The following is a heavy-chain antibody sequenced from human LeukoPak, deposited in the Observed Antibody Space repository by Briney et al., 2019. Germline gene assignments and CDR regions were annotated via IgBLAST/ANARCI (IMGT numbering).Heavy chain of an antibody. D-gene: IGHD1-26*01. CDR2: ISSSSSYI. CDR3: ARASDYSGSQRPFDY. Sequence: PGGSLRLSCAASGFTFSSYSMNWVRQAPGKGLEWVSSISSSSSYIYYADSVKGRFTISRDNAKNSLYLQMNSLRAEDTAVYYCARASDYSGSQRPFDYWGQGTLVTVSS. CDR1: GFTFSSYS. V-gene: IGHV3-21*01. J-gene: IGHJ4*02.